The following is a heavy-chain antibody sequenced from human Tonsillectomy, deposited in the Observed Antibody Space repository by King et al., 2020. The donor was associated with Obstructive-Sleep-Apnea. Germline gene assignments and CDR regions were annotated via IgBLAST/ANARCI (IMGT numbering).Heavy chain of an antibody. V-gene: IGHV3-74*01. CDR1: GFTFSTYW. D-gene: IGHD3-10*01. J-gene: IGHJ4*02. CDR2: INPDGSST. Sequence: VQLVESGGSLVQPGGSLRLSCAASGFTFSTYWMHWVRQAPGEGRVWVSRINPDGSSTNYAASVKGRFTISRDNAKNTLYLQMNSLRAEDTAVYYCTRQFTGAPIDYWGQGTLVTVSS. CDR3: TRQFTGAPIDY.